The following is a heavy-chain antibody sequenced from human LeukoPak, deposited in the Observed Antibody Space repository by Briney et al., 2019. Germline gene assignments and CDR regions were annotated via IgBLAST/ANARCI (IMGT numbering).Heavy chain of an antibody. CDR3: TTDMDAYGYTYEQGDY. CDR2: SKSKSDGGTT. CDR1: RFTFRDAW. Sequence: PGGSLRLSCASSRFTFRDAWMSSVRQAPGKGLEWVGRSKSKSDGGTTEYAAPVKGRFSIARDDSKKTLFLQMNSLKTEDTAAYYCTTDMDAYGYTYEQGDYWGQGTLVTVSS. V-gene: IGHV3-15*01. J-gene: IGHJ4*02. D-gene: IGHD5-18*01.